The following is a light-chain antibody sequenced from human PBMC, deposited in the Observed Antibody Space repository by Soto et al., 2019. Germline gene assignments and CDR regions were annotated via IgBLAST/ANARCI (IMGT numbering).Light chain of an antibody. Sequence: DIVMTQSPLSLPVTPGEPASVSCRSSQTLLHSNGYNYLDWYLQKPGQSPQILIYLGSNRASGVPDRLSGSGSGTDFTLKISSVEAEDVGVYYCMEALQTPITCGQGTRLEIK. CDR3: MEALQTPIT. CDR2: LGS. J-gene: IGKJ5*01. V-gene: IGKV2-28*01. CDR1: QTLLHSNGYNY.